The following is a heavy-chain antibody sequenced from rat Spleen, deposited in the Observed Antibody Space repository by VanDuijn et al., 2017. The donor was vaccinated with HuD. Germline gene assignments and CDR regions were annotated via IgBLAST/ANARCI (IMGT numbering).Heavy chain of an antibody. J-gene: IGHJ4*01. V-gene: IGHV5S14*01. CDR1: GFTFRDYG. D-gene: IGHD5-1*01. CDR2: ITTGGDNT. CDR3: ARHSGTARGVMDA. Sequence: EVQLVESDGGSVQPGRSLKLSCAASGFTFRDYGMAWVRQTPTKGLEWVASITTGGDNTYYRDSVKGRFSISRDNAKNTQYLQMDSLRSEDTATYYCARHSGTARGVMDAWGQGASVTVSS.